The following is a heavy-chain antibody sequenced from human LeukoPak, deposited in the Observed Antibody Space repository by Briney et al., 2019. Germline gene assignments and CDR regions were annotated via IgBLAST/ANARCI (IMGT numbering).Heavy chain of an antibody. CDR1: GGSISSTTYY. Sequence: KPSETLSLTCTVSGGSISSTTYYWAWIRQPPGKGLEWIGSVYYSGTTYYNTSFKSRITISVDTSKTVLSLKLTSVTAADTAVYFCARRRRLGPSLDCWGQGTLVAVSS. CDR3: ARRRRLGPSLDC. CDR2: VYYSGTT. J-gene: IGHJ4*02. V-gene: IGHV4-39*01. D-gene: IGHD1-26*01.